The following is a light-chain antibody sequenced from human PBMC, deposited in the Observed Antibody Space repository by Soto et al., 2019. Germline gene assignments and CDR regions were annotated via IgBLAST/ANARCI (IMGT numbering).Light chain of an antibody. Sequence: DIQMTQSPSSLSASVGDRVTITCQANQDITDHLNWYQQKPGKAPKLLIYDASNLETGVPSRFSGSGSGTDFTFTISSLQPEDIATYYCQQYDLLLWTFGQGTKVEIK. CDR2: DAS. J-gene: IGKJ1*01. CDR3: QQYDLLLWT. CDR1: QDITDH. V-gene: IGKV1-33*01.